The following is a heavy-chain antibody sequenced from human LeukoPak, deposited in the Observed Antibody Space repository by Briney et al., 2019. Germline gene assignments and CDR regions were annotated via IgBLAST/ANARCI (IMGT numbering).Heavy chain of an antibody. CDR2: IKQDGSEK. CDR1: GFTFSSYW. D-gene: IGHD3-10*01. J-gene: IGHJ6*02. V-gene: IGHV3-7*01. Sequence: PGGSLRLSCAASGFTFSSYWMSWVRQAPGKGLEWVANIKQDGSEKYYVDSVKGRFTISRDSAKNSLYLQMNSLRAEDTAVYYCARRRYYYGSGRAYGMDVWGQGTTVTVSS. CDR3: ARRRYYYGSGRAYGMDV.